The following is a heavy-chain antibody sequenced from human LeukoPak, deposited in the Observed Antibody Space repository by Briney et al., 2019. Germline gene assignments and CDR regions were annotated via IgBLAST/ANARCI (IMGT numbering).Heavy chain of an antibody. CDR3: ARAVRGGYVDY. D-gene: IGHD4-23*01. J-gene: IGHJ4*02. CDR2: IYYSGST. CDR1: GGSISSYY. Sequence: CETLPVTCTVSGGSISSYYWSWIRQPPGKGLEWIGYIYYSGSTNYNPSLKSRVTISVDTSKNQFSLKLSSVTAADTAVYYCARAVRGGYVDYWGQGTLVSVSS. V-gene: IGHV4-59*01.